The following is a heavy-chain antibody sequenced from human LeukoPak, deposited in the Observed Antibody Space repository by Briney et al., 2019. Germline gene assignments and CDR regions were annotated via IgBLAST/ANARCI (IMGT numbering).Heavy chain of an antibody. Sequence: PGGSLRLSCTASGFAYSGSSMHWVRQAPGKGLEWVSYITTTSSQIYYGDSVKGRFTISRDNAKNSLYLQMNSLRAEDTAVYYCARERVTTTAFDIWGQGTMVTVSS. CDR2: ITTTSSQI. D-gene: IGHD5-12*01. CDR3: ARERVTTTAFDI. CDR1: GFAYSGSS. J-gene: IGHJ3*02. V-gene: IGHV3-21*01.